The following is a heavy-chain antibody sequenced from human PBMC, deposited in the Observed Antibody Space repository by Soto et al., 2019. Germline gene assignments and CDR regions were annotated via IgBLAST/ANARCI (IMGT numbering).Heavy chain of an antibody. CDR2: IIPILGIA. D-gene: IGHD6-13*01. CDR3: ASGAAAGTEWFDP. V-gene: IGHV1-69*02. CDR1: GGTFSSYT. J-gene: IGHJ5*02. Sequence: QVQLVQSGAEVKKPGSSVKVSCKASGGTFSSYTISWVRQAPGQGLEWMGRIIPILGIANYAQKFQGRVTITADKSTSTAYMELSSLRSEDTAVYYCASGAAAGTEWFDPWGQGTLVTVSS.